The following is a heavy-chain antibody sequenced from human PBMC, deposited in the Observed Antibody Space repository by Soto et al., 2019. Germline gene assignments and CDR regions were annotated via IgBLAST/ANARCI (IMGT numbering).Heavy chain of an antibody. D-gene: IGHD1-20*01. CDR1: GGSISSSHW. CDR2: ISHSGTS. Sequence: QVQLQESGPGLVKPSGTLSLTCAVSGGSISSSHWWTWVRQSPGKGLEYIGEISHSGTSNSNPSLKSRVTLLVDRSKNHFSLTLTSVTAADTAVYYCARVVLSITRGAFDAWGQGTPVIVSS. V-gene: IGHV4-4*02. CDR3: ARVVLSITRGAFDA. J-gene: IGHJ3*01.